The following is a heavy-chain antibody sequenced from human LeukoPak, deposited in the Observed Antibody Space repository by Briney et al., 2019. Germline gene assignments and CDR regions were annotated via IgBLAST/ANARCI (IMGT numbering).Heavy chain of an antibody. V-gene: IGHV1-69*04. D-gene: IGHD1-26*01. CDR2: IIPIIGIP. CDR1: GGISA. Sequence: GASVKVSCKASGGISAISWVRQAPGQGLEWMGRIIPIIGIPNYAQKFQGRVTITADKSTSTVYMDLSSLRYEDTAVYYCARWTSSGSYSGFDHWGQGTLVTVSS. CDR3: ARWTSSGSYSGFDH. J-gene: IGHJ4*02.